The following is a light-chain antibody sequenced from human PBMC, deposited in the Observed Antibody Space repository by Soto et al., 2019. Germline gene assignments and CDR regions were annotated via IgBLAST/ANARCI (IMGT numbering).Light chain of an antibody. V-gene: IGLV2-23*01. CDR2: EST. Sequence: QSALTQPASVSGSPGQSITISCTGTSSDVGSHNVVSWYQQHPGKAPKLVIYESTKRPSGVPNRFSGSRSGNTASLTISGLQAEDEGDYYCCSYAGSATLVFGGGTKVTVL. CDR3: CSYAGSATLV. J-gene: IGLJ3*02. CDR1: SSDVGSHNV.